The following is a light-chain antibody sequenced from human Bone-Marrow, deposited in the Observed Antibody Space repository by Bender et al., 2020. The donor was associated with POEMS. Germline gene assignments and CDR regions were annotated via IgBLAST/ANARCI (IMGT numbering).Light chain of an antibody. CDR2: DNT. CDR3: ETWDNTLRGYV. J-gene: IGLJ1*01. CDR1: GSIVADNI. Sequence: RKARGGAEANGQKGTSACFGSGSIVADNIVFWYQHLPGTAPKLLIYDNTQRPAGIPERFSGSNSGTSATLAITGLQTGDEADYYCETWDNTLRGYVFGTGTRVTVL. V-gene: IGLV1-51*01.